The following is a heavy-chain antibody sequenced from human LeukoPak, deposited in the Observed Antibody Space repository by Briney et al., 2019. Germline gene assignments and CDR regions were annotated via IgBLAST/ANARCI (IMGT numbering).Heavy chain of an antibody. V-gene: IGHV3-48*03. Sequence: GSLRLSCAASGFTFSSYEMNWVRQAPGKGLEWVSYISYSGSTIYYADSVKGRFTISRDNAKNSLFLQMNSLRADDTAVYYCARGRDGYNNDYWGQGSPVTVSS. CDR3: ARGRDGYNNDY. D-gene: IGHD5-24*01. CDR2: ISYSGSTI. J-gene: IGHJ4*02. CDR1: GFTFSSYE.